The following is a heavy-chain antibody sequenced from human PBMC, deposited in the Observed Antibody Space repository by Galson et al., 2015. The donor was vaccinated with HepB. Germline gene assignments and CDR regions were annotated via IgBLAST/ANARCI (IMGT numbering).Heavy chain of an antibody. CDR2: ISGSGGST. D-gene: IGHD6-19*01. J-gene: IGHJ4*02. Sequence: SLRLSCAASGFTFSNAWMSWVRQAPGKGLEWVSAISGSGGSTYYADSVKGRFTISRDNSKNTLYLQMNSLRAEDTAVYYCAKGLHSSGWNPLFGWGQGTLVTVSS. CDR3: AKGLHSSGWNPLFG. V-gene: IGHV3-23*01. CDR1: GFTFSNAW.